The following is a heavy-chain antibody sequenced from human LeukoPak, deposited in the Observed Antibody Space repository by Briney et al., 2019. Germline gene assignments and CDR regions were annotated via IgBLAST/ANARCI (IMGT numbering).Heavy chain of an antibody. CDR2: ISSSSSYI. V-gene: IGHV3-21*01. CDR1: GFTFSSYS. D-gene: IGHD3-22*01. Sequence: GGSLRLSCAASGFTFSSYSMNWVRQAPGKGLEWVSSISSSSSYIYYADSVKGRFTISRDNAKNSLYLQMNSLRAEDTAVYYCARWVGYYYDSSGYYQTHFDYWGQGTLVTVSS. CDR3: ARWVGYYYDSSGYYQTHFDY. J-gene: IGHJ4*02.